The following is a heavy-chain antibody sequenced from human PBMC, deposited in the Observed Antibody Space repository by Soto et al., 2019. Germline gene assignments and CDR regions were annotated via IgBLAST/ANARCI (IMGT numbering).Heavy chain of an antibody. CDR3: AKTSGSSSVRAFDI. CDR2: ISGSGGST. CDR1: GYTFSSYA. Sequence: VQLVQSGAEVKKPGASVKVSCKASGYTFSSYAMSWVRQAPGKGLEWVSAISGSGGSTYYADSVKGRFTISRYNSKNTLYMQTNSLRAEDTAVYYRAKTSGSSSVRAFDIWGQGTMVTVSS. J-gene: IGHJ3*02. V-gene: IGHV3-23*04. D-gene: IGHD6-6*01.